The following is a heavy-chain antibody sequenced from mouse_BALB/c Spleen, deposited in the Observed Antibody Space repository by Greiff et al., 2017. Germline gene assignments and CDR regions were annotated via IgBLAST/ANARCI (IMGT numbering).Heavy chain of an antibody. CDR1: GFSLTNYG. CDR2: IWAGGST. CDR3: ARGGYYYGSSYWYFDV. D-gene: IGHD1-1*01. J-gene: IGHJ1*01. Sequence: VQLQQSGPGLVAPSQSLSITCTVSGFSLTNYGVHWVRQPPGKGLEWLGVIWAGGSTNYNSALMSILSISKDNSKSQVFLKMNRLQTDDTAMYYCARGGYYYGSSYWYFDVWGAGTTVTVSS. V-gene: IGHV2-9*02.